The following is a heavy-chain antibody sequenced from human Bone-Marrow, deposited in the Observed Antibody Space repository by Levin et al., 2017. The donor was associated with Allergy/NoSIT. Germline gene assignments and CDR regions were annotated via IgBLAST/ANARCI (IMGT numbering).Heavy chain of an antibody. V-gene: IGHV3-21*01. CDR3: ARDPDKKDIVVVVAATEHFDY. Sequence: PGGSLRLSCAASGFTFSSYSMNWVRQAPGKGLEWVSSISSSSSYIYYADSVKGRFTISRDNAKNSLYLQMNSLRAEDTAVYYCARDPDKKDIVVVVAATEHFDYWGQGTLVTVSS. J-gene: IGHJ4*02. CDR1: GFTFSSYS. CDR2: ISSSSSYI. D-gene: IGHD2-15*01.